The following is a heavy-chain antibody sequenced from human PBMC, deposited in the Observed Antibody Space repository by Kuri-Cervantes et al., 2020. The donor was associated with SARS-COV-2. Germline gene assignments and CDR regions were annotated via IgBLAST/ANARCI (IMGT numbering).Heavy chain of an antibody. J-gene: IGHJ4*02. CDR3: AREWTDPIEMPTPTDFDY. Sequence: SVKVSCKASGGTFTNHDISWVRQAPGQGLEWMGGILPILDAANYAQKFQGRVTITADESTSTAYMELSSLRSEDTAVYYCAREWTDPIEMPTPTDFDYWGQGTLVTVSS. CDR2: ILPILDAA. V-gene: IGHV1-69*13. CDR1: GGTFTNHD. D-gene: IGHD5-24*01.